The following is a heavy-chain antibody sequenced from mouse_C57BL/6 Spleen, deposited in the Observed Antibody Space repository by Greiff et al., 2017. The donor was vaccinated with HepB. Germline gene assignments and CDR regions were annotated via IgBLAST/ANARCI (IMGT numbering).Heavy chain of an antibody. CDR3: ARYSFITHYAMDY. D-gene: IGHD1-1*01. J-gene: IGHJ4*01. Sequence: QVQLQQSGPELVKPGASVKISCKASGYSFTSYYIHWVKQRPGQGLEWIGCIYPGSGNTKYNEKFKGKATLTADTSSSTAYMQLSSLTSEDSAVYYCARYSFITHYAMDYWGQGTSVTVSS. CDR1: GYSFTSYY. V-gene: IGHV1-66*01. CDR2: IYPGSGNT.